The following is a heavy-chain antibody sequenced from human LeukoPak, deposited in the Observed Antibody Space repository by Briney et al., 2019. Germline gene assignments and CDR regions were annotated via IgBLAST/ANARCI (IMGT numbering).Heavy chain of an antibody. CDR2: ISSSSSYI. Sequence: GGSLRLSCAASGFTFSSYSMNWVRQAPGKGLEWVSSISSSSSYIYYADSVKGRFTISRDNAKNSLYLQMSSLRAEDTALYYCAREETRITMLRGVTYFEYWGQGTLVTVSS. CDR1: GFTFSSYS. D-gene: IGHD3-10*01. V-gene: IGHV3-21*04. CDR3: AREETRITMLRGVTYFEY. J-gene: IGHJ4*02.